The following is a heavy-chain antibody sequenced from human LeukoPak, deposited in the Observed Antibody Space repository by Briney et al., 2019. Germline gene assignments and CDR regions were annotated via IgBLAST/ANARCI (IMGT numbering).Heavy chain of an antibody. CDR3: ARGPHLRFGEVYYYYYMDV. Sequence: ASVKVSCKASGGTFSSNPISWVRQAPGQGLEWMGWMNPNSGNTGYAQKFQDRVTMTRNTSISTAYMELSSLRSEDTAVYYCARGPHLRFGEVYYYYYMDVWGKGTTVTVSS. V-gene: IGHV1-8*02. D-gene: IGHD3-16*01. J-gene: IGHJ6*03. CDR1: GGTFSSNP. CDR2: MNPNSGNT.